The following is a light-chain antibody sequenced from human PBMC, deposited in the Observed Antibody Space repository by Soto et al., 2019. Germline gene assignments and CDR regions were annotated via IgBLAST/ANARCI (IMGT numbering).Light chain of an antibody. CDR1: QSVSSN. CDR3: QQYNNWPPIT. V-gene: IGKV3-15*01. J-gene: IGKJ5*01. CDR2: GAS. Sequence: EIVLTQSPATLSVSPGERATLSCRASQSVSSNLAWYQQKPGQAPRLLIYGASTRATGIPAMSSGSGSGTEFTLTISSLQSEDFAVYYYQQYNNWPPITFGHGTRLEIK.